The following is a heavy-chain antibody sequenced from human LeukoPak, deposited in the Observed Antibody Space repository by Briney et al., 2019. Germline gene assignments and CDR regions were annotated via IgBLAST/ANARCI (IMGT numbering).Heavy chain of an antibody. CDR2: ISSSGRST. CDR1: GFIFSSYA. J-gene: IGHJ3*02. D-gene: IGHD2-2*01. V-gene: IGHV3-23*01. Sequence: GGSLRLSCSASGFIFSSYAMNWFRQAPGMGPEWVSTISSSGRSTYYADSVKGRFTISRDNSKNTLYLQMNSLRAEDAAVYYCAKVLGYCSSTSCSLAATGAFDIWGQGTMVTVSS. CDR3: AKVLGYCSSTSCSLAATGAFDI.